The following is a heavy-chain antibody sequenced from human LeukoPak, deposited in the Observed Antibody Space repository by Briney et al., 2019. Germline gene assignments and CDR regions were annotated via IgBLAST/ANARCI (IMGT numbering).Heavy chain of an antibody. CDR2: INHSGST. D-gene: IGHD4-11*01. J-gene: IGHJ6*03. CDR1: GGSFSGYY. CDR3: VRQKHSNRGDYYYMDV. Sequence: SETLSLTCAVYGGSFSGYYWSWIRQPPGKGLEWIGEINHSGSTNYNPSLKSRVTISVDTSKNQFSLKLSSVTAADTAVYYCVRQKHSNRGDYYYMDVWGKGTTVTVSS. V-gene: IGHV4-34*01.